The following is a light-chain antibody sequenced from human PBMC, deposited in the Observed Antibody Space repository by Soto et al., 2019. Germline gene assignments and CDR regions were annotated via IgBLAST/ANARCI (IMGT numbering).Light chain of an antibody. Sequence: EIVLTQSPDALSLSQGEGLSPSGRASGPVFRKNIAWYHQKPGQAPRLLIHDAVSRATGIPDRFSGSGSGSGTDFTLFISRLEPEDCGVYYCQQNGRSPTFGPGTKVEVK. V-gene: IGKV3-20*01. J-gene: IGKJ3*01. CDR3: QQNGRSPT. CDR1: GPVFRKN. CDR2: DAV.